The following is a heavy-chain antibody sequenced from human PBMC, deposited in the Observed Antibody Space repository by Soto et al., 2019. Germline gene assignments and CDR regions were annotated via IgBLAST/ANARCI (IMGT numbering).Heavy chain of an antibody. Sequence: PGGSLRLSCAASGFTFSSYGMHWVRQAPGKGLEWVAVIWYDGSNKYYADSVKGRFTISRDNSKNTLYLQMNSLRAEDTAVYYCARAGGGYCSGGSCYHDAFDIWGQGTMVTVSS. D-gene: IGHD2-15*01. CDR2: IWYDGSNK. V-gene: IGHV3-33*01. CDR3: ARAGGGYCSGGSCYHDAFDI. J-gene: IGHJ3*02. CDR1: GFTFSSYG.